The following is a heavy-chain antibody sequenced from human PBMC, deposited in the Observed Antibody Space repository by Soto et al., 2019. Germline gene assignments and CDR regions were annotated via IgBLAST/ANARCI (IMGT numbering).Heavy chain of an antibody. CDR1: GFTFSSYW. J-gene: IGHJ3*02. V-gene: IGHV3-7*01. CDR3: ARASEVTIFGVDQNAFDI. CDR2: IKQDGSEK. Sequence: GGSLRLSCAASGFTFSSYWMSWVRQAPGKGLEWVANIKQDGSEKYYVDSVKGRFTISRDNAKNSLYLQMNSLRAEDTAVYYCARASEVTIFGVDQNAFDIWGQGTMVTVSS. D-gene: IGHD3-3*01.